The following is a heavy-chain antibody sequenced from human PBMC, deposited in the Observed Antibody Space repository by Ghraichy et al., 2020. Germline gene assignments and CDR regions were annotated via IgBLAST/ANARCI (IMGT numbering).Heavy chain of an antibody. CDR2: IKEDGSQT. D-gene: IGHD3-10*01. CDR3: SATVVSTAGEF. Sequence: GSLRLSCAASGFTFSRYWMTWVRQAPGKGLEWVANIKEDGSQTHYADSVRGRFTISRDNAQNSLYLQVNSLRAEDTAVYFCSATVVSTAGEFWGQGTLVTISS. CDR1: GFTFSRYW. V-gene: IGHV3-7*01. J-gene: IGHJ4*02.